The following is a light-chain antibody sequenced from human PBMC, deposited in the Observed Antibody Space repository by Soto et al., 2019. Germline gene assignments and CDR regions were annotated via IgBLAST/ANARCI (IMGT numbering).Light chain of an antibody. CDR2: EVS. CDR3: ASLQDGNNYV. J-gene: IGLJ1*01. CDR1: SSDVGAYNY. V-gene: IGLV2-8*01. Sequence: QSALTQPPSASGSPGQSVTISCTGTSSDVGAYNYVSWYQQHPGKAPKLMIYEVSKRPSGVPDRFSGSKSGNTASLTVSGLHAEDEAEYYCASLQDGNNYVFGTGTKLTVL.